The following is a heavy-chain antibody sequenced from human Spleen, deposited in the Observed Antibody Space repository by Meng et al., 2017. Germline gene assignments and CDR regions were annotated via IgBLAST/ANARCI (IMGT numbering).Heavy chain of an antibody. V-gene: IGHV4-34*01. J-gene: IGHJ6*02. Sequence: SETLSLTCAVYGGSFSGYYWSWIRQPPGKGLEWIGEINHSGSTNYNPSLKSRVTISVDTSKNQFSLKLSLVTAADTAVYYCARGKPLDVWGQGTTVTVSS. CDR2: INHSGST. CDR1: GGSFSGYY. CDR3: ARGKPLDV.